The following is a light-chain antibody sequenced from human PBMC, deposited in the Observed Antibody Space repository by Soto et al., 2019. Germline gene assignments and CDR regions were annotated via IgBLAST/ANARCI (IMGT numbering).Light chain of an antibody. Sequence: IPMTQAPSSLSISLLDILTITFRASQGIDNHLAWYQQKPGKAPKLLIYAASTLQSGAPSRFTGSGSGTDFTLTISSLQPEDAATYYCQKGKGETLSFGGGSKVEIK. CDR2: AAS. V-gene: IGKV1-27*01. J-gene: IGKJ4*01. CDR3: QKGKGETLS. CDR1: QGIDNH.